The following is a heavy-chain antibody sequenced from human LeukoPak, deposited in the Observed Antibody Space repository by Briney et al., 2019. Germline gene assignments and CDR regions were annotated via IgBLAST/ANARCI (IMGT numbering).Heavy chain of an antibody. D-gene: IGHD6-13*01. CDR2: ISGSGGST. CDR3: AKGFSSSWEV. J-gene: IGHJ4*02. Sequence: GGSLRLSCAASGFTFSSYSMNWVRQAPGKGLEWVSAISGSGGSTYYADSVKGRFTTSRDNSKNTLYLQMNSLRAEDTAVYYCAKGFSSSWEVWGQGTLVTVSS. CDR1: GFTFSSYS. V-gene: IGHV3-23*01.